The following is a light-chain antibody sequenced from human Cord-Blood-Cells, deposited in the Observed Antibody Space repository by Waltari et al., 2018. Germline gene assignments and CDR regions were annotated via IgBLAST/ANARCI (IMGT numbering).Light chain of an antibody. Sequence: QSALTQPASVSGSPGQSITISCTGTSSDVGGYNSVSWYQQHPGKPPKLMFYDVSNRPSGVSKRFSGSKSGNTASLTISGLQAEDEADYYCSSYTSSSTLVFGGGTKLTVL. V-gene: IGLV2-14*01. CDR3: SSYTSSSTLV. J-gene: IGLJ2*01. CDR1: SSDVGGYNS. CDR2: DVS.